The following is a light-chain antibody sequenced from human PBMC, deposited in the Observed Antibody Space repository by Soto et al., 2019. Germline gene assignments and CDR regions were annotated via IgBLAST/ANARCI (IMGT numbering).Light chain of an antibody. CDR2: AAS. CDR1: QAIRND. Sequence: DIQMTQSPSSLSASVGDRVTITCRAGQAIRNDLAWYQHKPGNAPKRLIYAASTLHNGDTSWFSGSGSDPQFTPTNNSRPPEEFATKYCLQHKNNPPLTFGGGTKVEIK. CDR3: LQHKNNPPLT. V-gene: IGKV1-17*01. J-gene: IGKJ4*01.